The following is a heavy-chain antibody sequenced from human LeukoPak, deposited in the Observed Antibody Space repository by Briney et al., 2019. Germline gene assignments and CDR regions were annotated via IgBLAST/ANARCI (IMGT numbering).Heavy chain of an antibody. D-gene: IGHD3-10*01. J-gene: IGHJ3*02. CDR3: AKGDRTYYYGSGSYYSENDAFDI. Sequence: GGSLRLSCAASGFTFSSYAMSWVRQAPGKGLEWVSAISGSGGSTYYADSVKGRFTISRDNSKNTLYLQMNSLRAEDTAVYYCAKGDRTYYYGSGSYYSENDAFDIWGQGTMVTVSS. CDR1: GFTFSSYA. V-gene: IGHV3-23*01. CDR2: ISGSGGST.